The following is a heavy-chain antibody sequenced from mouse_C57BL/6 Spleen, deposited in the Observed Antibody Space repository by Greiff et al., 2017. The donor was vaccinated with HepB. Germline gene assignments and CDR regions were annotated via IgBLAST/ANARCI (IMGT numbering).Heavy chain of an antibody. J-gene: IGHJ4*01. CDR3: ASPTVVAGDYYAMDY. CDR2: IDPEDGET. D-gene: IGHD1-1*01. Sequence: EVQLVESGAELVKPGASVKLSCTASGFNIKDYYMHWVKQRTEQGLEWIGRIDPEDGETKYAPKFQGKATITADTSSNTAYLQLSSLTSEDTAVYYCASPTVVAGDYYAMDYWGQGTSVTVSS. CDR1: GFNIKDYY. V-gene: IGHV14-2*01.